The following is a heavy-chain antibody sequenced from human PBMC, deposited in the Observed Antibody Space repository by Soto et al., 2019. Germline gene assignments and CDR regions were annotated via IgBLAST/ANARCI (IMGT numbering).Heavy chain of an antibody. Sequence: EVQLLESGGGLVQPGGSLRLSCAASGFTFSSYAMSWVRQAPGKGLEWVSAISGSGGSTYYADSVKGRFTISRDNSKNTLYLQMNSLRAEDTAVYYCAKDCPSSTSCYDYYGMDVWGQGTTVTVSS. CDR2: ISGSGGST. D-gene: IGHD2-2*01. CDR1: GFTFSSYA. J-gene: IGHJ6*02. CDR3: AKDCPSSTSCYDYYGMDV. V-gene: IGHV3-23*01.